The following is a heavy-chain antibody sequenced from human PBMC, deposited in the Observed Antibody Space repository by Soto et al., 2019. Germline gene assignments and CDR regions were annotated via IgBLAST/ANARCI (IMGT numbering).Heavy chain of an antibody. CDR3: ARRGYDILTGYPASGYYYYMDV. CDR1: GGSISSSSYY. D-gene: IGHD3-9*01. V-gene: IGHV4-39*01. Sequence: QLQLQESGPGLVKPSETLSLTCTVSGGSISSSSYYWGWIRQPPGKGLEWIGSIYYSGSTYYNPSLKSRVTISVDTSKNQFYLKLSSVTAADTAVYYCARRGYDILTGYPASGYYYYMDVWGKGTTVTVSS. CDR2: IYYSGST. J-gene: IGHJ6*03.